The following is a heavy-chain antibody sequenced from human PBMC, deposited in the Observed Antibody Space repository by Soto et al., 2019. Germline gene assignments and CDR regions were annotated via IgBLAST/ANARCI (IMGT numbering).Heavy chain of an antibody. V-gene: IGHV1-46*01. D-gene: IGHD3-3*01. CDR3: AREGTIFGVGTNAFDI. CDR2: INPSGGYT. J-gene: IGHJ3*02. CDR1: GYTFTSYY. Sequence: ASVKVSCKASGYTFTSYYMNWVRQAPGQGLEWLGIINPSGGYTNYAQRFLGRVTMTRDTSTSTVHMELRSLRSDDTAVYYCAREGTIFGVGTNAFDIWGQGTMVTVSS.